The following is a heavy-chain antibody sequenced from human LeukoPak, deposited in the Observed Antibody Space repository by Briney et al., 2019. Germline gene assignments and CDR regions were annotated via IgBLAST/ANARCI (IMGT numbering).Heavy chain of an antibody. Sequence: SQTLSLTCTVSGGSISSGSYYWSWIRQPAGKGLEWIGRIYTSGSTNYNPSLKSRVTISVDTSKKQFSLKLSSVTAADTAVYYCARLYGSGRKEPVRYMDVWGKGTTVTVSS. CDR2: IYTSGST. J-gene: IGHJ6*03. CDR1: GGSISSGSYY. V-gene: IGHV4-61*02. CDR3: ARLYGSGRKEPVRYMDV. D-gene: IGHD3-10*01.